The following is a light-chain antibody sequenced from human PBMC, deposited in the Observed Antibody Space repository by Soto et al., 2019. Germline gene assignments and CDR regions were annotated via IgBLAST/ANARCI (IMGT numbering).Light chain of an antibody. J-gene: IGKJ2*01. Sequence: EIVLTQSPATLSLSPGERATLSCRASQSVSSYLAWYQQKPGQAPRLLIYDASNRATGIPARFSGSGSGTDFTLTIGSLAPEEFAVYYCQQRSNWPPTFGQGTKLEIK. V-gene: IGKV3-11*01. CDR3: QQRSNWPPT. CDR1: QSVSSY. CDR2: DAS.